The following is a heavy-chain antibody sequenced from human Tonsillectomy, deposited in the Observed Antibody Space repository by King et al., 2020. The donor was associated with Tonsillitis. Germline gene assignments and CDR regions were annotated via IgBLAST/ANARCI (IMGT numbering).Heavy chain of an antibody. Sequence: VQLQQWGAGLLKPSETLSLTCAVYGGSFSGYYWSWIRQPPGRGLEWIGEINHSGITNYNPSLKSRGTISVDTSKNQFSLKLSSVTAADTDVYYCAIWVICGSYFDYWGQGTLVTVSS. CDR1: GGSFSGYY. CDR3: AIWVICGSYFDY. J-gene: IGHJ4*02. D-gene: IGHD1-26*01. V-gene: IGHV4-34*01. CDR2: INHSGIT.